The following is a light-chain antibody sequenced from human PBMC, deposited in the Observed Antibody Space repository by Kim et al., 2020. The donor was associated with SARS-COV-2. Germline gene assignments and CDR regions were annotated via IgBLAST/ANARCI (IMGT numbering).Light chain of an antibody. V-gene: IGKV1-17*01. CDR3: LKHNNYPIT. Sequence: ASVGDRVPLPCRASQGIRNGLGWYQQKPGRAPKRLVYGASSLESGVPSRFSGSGSGTEFTLTISRLQPEDFATYFCLKHNNYPITFGQGKRMEIK. CDR2: GAS. CDR1: QGIRNG. J-gene: IGKJ5*01.